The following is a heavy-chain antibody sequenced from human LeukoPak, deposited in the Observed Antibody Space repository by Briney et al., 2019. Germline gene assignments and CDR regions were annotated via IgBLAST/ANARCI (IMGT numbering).Heavy chain of an antibody. D-gene: IGHD5-12*01. J-gene: IGHJ4*02. CDR3: ARVSGYDWESFYDY. CDR1: GGSISSSGYY. CDR2: IYYSGST. V-gene: IGHV4-61*08. Sequence: SETLSLTCTVSGGSISSSGYYWSWIRQPPGKGLEWIGYIYYSGSTNYNPSLKSRVTISVDTSKNQFSLKLSSVTAADTAVYYCARVSGYDWESFYDYWGQGTLVTVSS.